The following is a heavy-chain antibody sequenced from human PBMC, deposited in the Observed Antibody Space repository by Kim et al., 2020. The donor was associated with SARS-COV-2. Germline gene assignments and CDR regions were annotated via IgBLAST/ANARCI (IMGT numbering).Heavy chain of an antibody. D-gene: IGHD3-22*01. CDR2: ISRTGDNI. Sequence: GGSLRLSCAASGFTITSHDMNWVRQAPGKGLEWVSYISRTGDNIFYADSVKGRFTISRDSAKNSLYLHMSGLRVEDTAIYYCARDSGYYESFPEAFDIWGQGTMVTVSS. CDR3: ARDSGYYESFPEAFDI. CDR1: GFTITSHD. J-gene: IGHJ3*02. V-gene: IGHV3-48*03.